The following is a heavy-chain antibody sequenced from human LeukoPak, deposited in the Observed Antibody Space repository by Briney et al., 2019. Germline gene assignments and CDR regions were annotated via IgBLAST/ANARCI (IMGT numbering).Heavy chain of an antibody. Sequence: SETLSLTCTVSGGSISSSSYYWGWIRQPPGKGLEWIGSIYHSGSTYYNPSLKSRVTISVDTSKNQFSLKLSSVTAADTAVYYCASYYSSGSFDYWGQGTLVTVSS. D-gene: IGHD6-19*01. CDR2: IYHSGST. CDR3: ASYYSSGSFDY. V-gene: IGHV4-39*07. J-gene: IGHJ4*02. CDR1: GGSISSSSYY.